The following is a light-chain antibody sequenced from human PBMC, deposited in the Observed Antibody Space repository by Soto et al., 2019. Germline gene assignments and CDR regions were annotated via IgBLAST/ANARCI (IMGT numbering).Light chain of an antibody. CDR1: SSDVGGYDY. Sequence: QSALTQPASVSGSPGQSITISCTGTSSDVGGYDYVSWYQLHPGKAPKLMVFEVSNRPSGVSYRFSGSKSGNTASLTISGFQAEGEADYFCSSYSISTAYLFGTGTKVTVL. J-gene: IGLJ1*01. CDR3: SSYSISTAYL. V-gene: IGLV2-14*01. CDR2: EVS.